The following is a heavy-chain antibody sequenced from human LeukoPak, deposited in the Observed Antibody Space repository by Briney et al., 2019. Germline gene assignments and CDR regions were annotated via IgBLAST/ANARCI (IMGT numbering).Heavy chain of an antibody. CDR1: GGSISSSNW. D-gene: IGHD3-10*01. V-gene: IGHV4-4*02. CDR2: IYHSGST. J-gene: IGHJ4*02. CDR3: ASGPRPGSGSYNPLVVPDY. Sequence: PSETLSLTCAVSGGSISSSNWWSWVRQPPGKGLEWIGEIYHSGSTNYNPSLKSRVTISVDKSKNQFSLKLSSVTAADTAVYYCASGPRPGSGSYNPLVVPDYWGQGTLVTVSS.